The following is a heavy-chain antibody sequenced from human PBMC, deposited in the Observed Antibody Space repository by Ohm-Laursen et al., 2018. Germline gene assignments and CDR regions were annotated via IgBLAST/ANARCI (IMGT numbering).Heavy chain of an antibody. CDR1: GFTFSGYA. Sequence: SLRLSCAASGFTFSGYAMSWVRQAPGKGPEWVSVVTGSGRTTYYRDSVKGRFTISRDNSKNTSYLQMNSLRVEDTAVYYCARVREKYQLTYDAFDMWGQGTMVTVSS. CDR2: VTGSGRTT. CDR3: ARVREKYQLTYDAFDM. J-gene: IGHJ3*02. D-gene: IGHD2-2*01. V-gene: IGHV3-23*01.